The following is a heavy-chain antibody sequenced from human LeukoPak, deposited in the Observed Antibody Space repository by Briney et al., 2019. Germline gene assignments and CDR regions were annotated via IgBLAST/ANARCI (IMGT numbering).Heavy chain of an antibody. Sequence: ASVKVSCKASGYTFTTYGISWVRQAPGQGLEWMGWISTYNGNTEYAQNLQGTVTMTTDTSTSTAYMELRSLRSDDTAVYYCARGGTGFGELLWEKIDYWGQGTLVTVSS. CDR3: ARGGTGFGELLWEKIDY. CDR2: ISTYNGNT. CDR1: GYTFTTYG. J-gene: IGHJ4*02. V-gene: IGHV1-18*01. D-gene: IGHD3-10*01.